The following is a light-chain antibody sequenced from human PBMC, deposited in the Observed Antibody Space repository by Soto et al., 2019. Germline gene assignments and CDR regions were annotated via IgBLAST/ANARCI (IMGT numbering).Light chain of an antibody. V-gene: IGKV1-5*03. J-gene: IGKJ4*01. CDR2: KAS. Sequence: DIQMTQSPSTLSASVGDRVTITCRASQSISIWVAWYQQKPGKAPKLLINKASRLEGGVPSRISGGGSGTDFTLTINSVQPDDSATNYSKKYDDHLLSFGGATNVHIK. CDR1: QSISIW. CDR3: KKYDDHLLS.